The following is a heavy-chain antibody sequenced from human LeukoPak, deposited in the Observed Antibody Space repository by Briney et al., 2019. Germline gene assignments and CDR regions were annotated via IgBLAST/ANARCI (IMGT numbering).Heavy chain of an antibody. CDR2: ISGSSYYI. CDR3: AKDIYGGNWPNDY. CDR1: GLTFSSYT. Sequence: PGGSLRLSCAASGLTFSSYTMNWVRQAPGKGLEWVSSISGSSYYIYYADSVKGRFTISRDNAKNSLYLQMNSLRAEDTALYYCAKDIYGGNWPNDYWGQGTLVTVSS. J-gene: IGHJ4*02. D-gene: IGHD4-23*01. V-gene: IGHV3-21*01.